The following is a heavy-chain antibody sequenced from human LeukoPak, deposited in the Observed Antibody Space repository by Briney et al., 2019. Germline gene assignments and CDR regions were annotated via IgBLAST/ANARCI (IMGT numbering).Heavy chain of an antibody. D-gene: IGHD6-19*01. J-gene: IGHJ4*02. CDR2: ISGSGGST. Sequence: GGSLRLSCAASGFTFNSYVMTWVRQAPREGLEWVSSISGSGGSTYYADSVKGRFTISRDNSKNTLYLQMNSLRAEDTAVYYCARGREQWLATFDYWGQGTLVTVSS. CDR1: GFTFNSYV. CDR3: ARGREQWLATFDY. V-gene: IGHV3-23*01.